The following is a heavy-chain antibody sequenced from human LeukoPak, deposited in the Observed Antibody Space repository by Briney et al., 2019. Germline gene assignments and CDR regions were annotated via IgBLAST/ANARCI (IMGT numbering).Heavy chain of an antibody. CDR3: ASGLERTYYYYGMDV. CDR1: GFTFSRYS. Sequence: GGSLRLSCAASGFTFSRYSMSWVRAAPGKGRERVSSIIISSSYIYYADSVKGRFTISRDNAKNSLYLQMNSLRAEDTAVYYCASGLERTYYYYGMDVWGQGTTVTVSS. V-gene: IGHV3-21*01. J-gene: IGHJ6*02. D-gene: IGHD1-1*01. CDR2: IIISSSYI.